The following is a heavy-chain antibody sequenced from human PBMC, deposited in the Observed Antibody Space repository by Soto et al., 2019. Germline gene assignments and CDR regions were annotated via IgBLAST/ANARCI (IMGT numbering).Heavy chain of an antibody. D-gene: IGHD6-13*01. CDR2: ISGSGGTT. J-gene: IGHJ4*02. V-gene: IGHV3-23*01. CDR3: ATISDRGIAAALDS. CDR1: TFTFTDYA. Sequence: EVQLLESGGGLVRPGGSLRLSCVASTFTFTDYAMSWVRQAPGEGLEWVSGISGSGGTTYYAESVKGRFSISRDNSKNTLYLHLNNLGVEDTAIYYCATISDRGIAAALDSWGQGTLVTVSS.